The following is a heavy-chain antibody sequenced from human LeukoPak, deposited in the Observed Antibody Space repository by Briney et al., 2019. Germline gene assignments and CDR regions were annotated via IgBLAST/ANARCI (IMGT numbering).Heavy chain of an antibody. J-gene: IGHJ4*02. CDR1: GYTFTNYH. D-gene: IGHD6-25*01. Sequence: ASVKVSCEASGYTFTNYHTNWVPQATGQGLEWRGWMNPNNGDSGYAQKCQGRVTITRDTSISTSYMELRSLRSADTSVYFCARTTSFTASGYDYWGQGTLVTVSS. CDR3: ARTTSFTASGYDY. CDR2: MNPNNGDS. V-gene: IGHV1-8*03.